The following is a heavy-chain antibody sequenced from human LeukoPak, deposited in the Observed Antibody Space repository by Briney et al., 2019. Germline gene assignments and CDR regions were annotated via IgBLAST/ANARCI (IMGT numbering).Heavy chain of an antibody. D-gene: IGHD5-18*01. Sequence: PGGYLRLSCAASGFTFSNYWMSWVRQAPAKGLEWVADIKQDGSEKYYVDTVKGRFTISRDNAKNSLYLQMNGLRAEDTAVYYCARMSRGIQSPRWGQGTLVTVSS. CDR3: ARMSRGIQSPR. J-gene: IGHJ4*02. CDR2: IKQDGSEK. V-gene: IGHV3-7*01. CDR1: GFTFSNYW.